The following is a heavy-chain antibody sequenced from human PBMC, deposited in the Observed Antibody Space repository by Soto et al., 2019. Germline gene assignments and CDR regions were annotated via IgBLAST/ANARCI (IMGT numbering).Heavy chain of an antibody. CDR1: GGSVSSGGYS. Sequence: SETLSLTCAVSGGSVSSGGYSWSWIRQPPGKGLEWIGYIYHSGKTHYNPSLKSRTTISVDRSRNQFSLQVSSVTAADTAVYYCAKNLPRTGRFDYWGQGTVVTVSS. J-gene: IGHJ4*02. CDR2: IYHSGKT. CDR3: AKNLPRTGRFDY. V-gene: IGHV4-30-2*01.